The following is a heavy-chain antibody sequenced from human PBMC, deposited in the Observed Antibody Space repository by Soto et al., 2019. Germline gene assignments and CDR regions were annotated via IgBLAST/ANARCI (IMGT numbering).Heavy chain of an antibody. V-gene: IGHV3-30-3*01. CDR3: ARVPKGYCSGGSCYSRGPVGCDF. CDR1: RFTSSSYA. Sequence: GGSLRLSCAASRFTSSSYAMHWVRQAPGKGLEWVAVISYDGTNKYYADFVKGRFTISRDNSKNTLYLEMNSLKTEDTAVYYCARVPKGYCSGGSCYSRGPVGCDFWGQGNLVTVSS. J-gene: IGHJ4*01. D-gene: IGHD2-15*01. CDR2: ISYDGTNK.